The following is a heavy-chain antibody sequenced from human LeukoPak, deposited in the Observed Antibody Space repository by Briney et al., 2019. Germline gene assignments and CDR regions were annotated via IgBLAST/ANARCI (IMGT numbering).Heavy chain of an antibody. V-gene: IGHV1-2*02. CDR3: TKNQYSGTIITPLDPFDV. CDR2: IDPNTGGT. D-gene: IGHD3-10*01. Sequence: ASVKVSCKASGYTFTRYYIHRLRQAPGQGIEWMGWIDPNTGGTNFAQKFQGRITMTRDTSINTVYMELNRLRSDDTAVYYCTKNQYSGTIITPLDPFDVWGQGTMVTVSS. J-gene: IGHJ3*01. CDR1: GYTFTRYY.